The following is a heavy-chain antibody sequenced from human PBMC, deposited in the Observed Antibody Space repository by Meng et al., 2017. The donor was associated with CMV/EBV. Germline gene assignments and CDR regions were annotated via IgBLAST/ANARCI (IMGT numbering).Heavy chain of an antibody. CDR3: ARGAGPNDYGRS. CDR2: VTDSGGST. V-gene: IGHV3-23*01. J-gene: IGHJ5*02. D-gene: IGHD4-17*01. CDR1: GFTFSSYA. Sequence: GESLKISCAASGFTFSSYAMNWVRQAPGKGLEWVSAVTDSGGSTYYADSVKGRFTISRDNSKNTLYLQMNSLRAEDSAVYCCARGAGPNDYGRSWGQGMLVTVSS.